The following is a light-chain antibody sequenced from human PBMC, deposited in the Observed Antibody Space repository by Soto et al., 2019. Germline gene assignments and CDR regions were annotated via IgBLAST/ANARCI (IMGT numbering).Light chain of an antibody. CDR1: TGAVTSNHH. CDR3: LLSYNAARV. J-gene: IGLJ2*01. CDR2: DTS. V-gene: IGLV7-46*01. Sequence: QAVVTQEPSLTVSPGGTVTLTCGSSTGAVTSNHHPYWFQQKAGQAPRTLIYDTSNKHSWTPARFSGSLLGDKAALTLSGAQPEDEAQYYCLLSYNAARVFGGGTKVT.